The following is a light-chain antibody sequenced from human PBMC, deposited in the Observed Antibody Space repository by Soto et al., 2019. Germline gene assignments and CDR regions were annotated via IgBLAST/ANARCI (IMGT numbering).Light chain of an antibody. J-gene: IGKJ5*01. CDR2: GAS. CDR3: QQYNNWPRT. V-gene: IGKV3-15*01. CDR1: QSVSSN. Sequence: EIVMTQSPATLAVSPGERATLSCGASQSVSSNLAWYQQKPGQAPRLLIYGASTRATGIPARFSSSGSGTEFTLTISSLHSEEFAVYYCQQYNNWPRTFGQGTRVEIK.